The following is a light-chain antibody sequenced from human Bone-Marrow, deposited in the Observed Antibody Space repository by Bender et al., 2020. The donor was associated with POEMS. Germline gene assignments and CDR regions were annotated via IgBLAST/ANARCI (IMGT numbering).Light chain of an antibody. CDR3: QVWDETGDHPWV. CDR2: DNR. V-gene: IGLV3-21*02. J-gene: IGLJ3*02. CDR1: NIGQTK. Sequence: SYVLTQPPSVSAAPGQTATITCGGDNIGQTKVHWYQHKPRQAPLLVVYDNRDRPSEISERFSASNSGQAATLTISRVEAGDEAAYYCQVWDETGDHPWVFGGGTTLTVL.